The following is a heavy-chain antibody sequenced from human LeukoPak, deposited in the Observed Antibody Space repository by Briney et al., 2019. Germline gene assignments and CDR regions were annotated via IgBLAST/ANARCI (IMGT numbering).Heavy chain of an antibody. Sequence: PSETLSLTCIVSGGSISSSSYYWGWIRQPPGKGLEWIGSIYYSGSTYYNPSLKSRVTISVDTSKNQFSLKLSSATAADTAVYYCARGFPATPGIAVAGTLDYWGQGTLVTVSS. J-gene: IGHJ4*02. CDR3: ARGFPATPGIAVAGTLDY. D-gene: IGHD6-19*01. CDR1: GGSISSSSYY. V-gene: IGHV4-39*07. CDR2: IYYSGST.